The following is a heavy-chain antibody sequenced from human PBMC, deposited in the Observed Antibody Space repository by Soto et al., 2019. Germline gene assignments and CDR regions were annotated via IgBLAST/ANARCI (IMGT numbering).Heavy chain of an antibody. J-gene: IGHJ5*02. Sequence: ASVKVCCKASGYTFTRYTMNWVRQPPGQRLEWMGWINPDNGNTKSSQKFQDRVIITRDTSASTAYMDLSSLRSEDTAVYYCARGIATAHPAPWGQGTLVTVSP. CDR1: GYTFTRYT. CDR3: ARGIATAHPAP. V-gene: IGHV1-3*01. CDR2: INPDNGNT. D-gene: IGHD2-21*01.